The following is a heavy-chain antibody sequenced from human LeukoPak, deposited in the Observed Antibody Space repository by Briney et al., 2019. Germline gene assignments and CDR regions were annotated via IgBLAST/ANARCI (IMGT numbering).Heavy chain of an antibody. D-gene: IGHD6-6*01. CDR2: IYTTGST. Sequence: SETLSLTCTVSGGSINNNYWTWIRQPAGKGLEWIGRIYTTGSTNYNPSLQSRVSMSVDTSKNQFSLNVTSMTAADTAVYYCARWADKSGSSSRVAFDVWGQGTMVTVSS. CDR1: GGSINNNY. V-gene: IGHV4-4*07. CDR3: ARWADKSGSSSRVAFDV. J-gene: IGHJ3*01.